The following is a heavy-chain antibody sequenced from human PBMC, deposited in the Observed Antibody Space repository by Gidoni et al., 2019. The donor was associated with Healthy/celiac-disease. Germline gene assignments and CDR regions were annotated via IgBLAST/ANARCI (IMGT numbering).Heavy chain of an antibody. V-gene: IGHV4-34*01. CDR1: GGSFSGYY. D-gene: IGHD6-19*01. Sequence: QVQLQQWGAGLLKPSETLSLTCAVYGGSFSGYYWSWIRQPPGKGLEWIGEINHSGSTNYNPSLKSRVTISVDTSKNQFSLKLSSVTAADTAVYYCARVVAVAVNAQSWFDPWGQGTLVTVSS. CDR2: INHSGST. J-gene: IGHJ5*02. CDR3: ARVVAVAVNAQSWFDP.